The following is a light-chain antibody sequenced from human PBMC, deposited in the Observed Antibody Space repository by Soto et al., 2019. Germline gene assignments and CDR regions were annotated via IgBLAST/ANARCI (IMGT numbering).Light chain of an antibody. CDR3: QSYDNSLSAYV. J-gene: IGLJ1*01. CDR1: SSDIGAGSE. V-gene: IGLV1-40*01. Sequence: QSVLTQPPSLSGAPGQRVTISCTGSSSDIGAGSEVHWYQQLPGTAPQLLIFGSTNRPSGVPDRFSGSKSATSASLAITGLQAEDEADYYFQSYDNSLSAYVFGTGTKLTVL. CDR2: GST.